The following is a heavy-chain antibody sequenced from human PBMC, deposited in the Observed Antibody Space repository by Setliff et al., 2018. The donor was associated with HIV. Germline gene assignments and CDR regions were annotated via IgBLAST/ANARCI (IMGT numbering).Heavy chain of an antibody. CDR3: ARGRPNSSYYNFWSAYSSTMDV. J-gene: IGHJ6*02. CDR2: INPNTGGT. Sequence: ASVKVSCKASGYSFASYGLNWVRQAPGQGLEWMGWINPNTGGTDYAQKFQGWVTMTRETSISTAYMELRRLKSDDAAVYYCARGRPNSSYYNFWSAYSSTMDVWGHGTTVTVSS. D-gene: IGHD3-3*01. V-gene: IGHV1-2*04. CDR1: GYSFASYG.